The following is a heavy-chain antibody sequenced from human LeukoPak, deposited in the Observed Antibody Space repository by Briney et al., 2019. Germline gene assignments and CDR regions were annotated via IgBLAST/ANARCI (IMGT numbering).Heavy chain of an antibody. CDR1: GFTFSSYG. D-gene: IGHD3-22*01. V-gene: IGHV3-30*18. J-gene: IGHJ4*02. CDR3: AKDYYYDSSGGFDY. CDR2: ISYDGSNK. Sequence: GGSLRLSCAASGFTFSSYGMHWVRQAPGKGLEWVAVISYDGSNKYYADSVKGRFTISRDNSKNTLYLQMNSLRAEDTAVYYCAKDYYYDSSGGFDYWGQGTLVTVSS.